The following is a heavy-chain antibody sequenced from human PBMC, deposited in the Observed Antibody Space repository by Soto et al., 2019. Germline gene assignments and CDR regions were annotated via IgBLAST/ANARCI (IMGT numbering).Heavy chain of an antibody. D-gene: IGHD2-15*01. CDR1: GFTISSYW. J-gene: IGHJ4*02. Sequence: SGGSLILSCAAAGFTISSYWMSWVRQNPGKGLEWVANIKQDGSEKYYVDSVKGRFTISRDNAKNSLYLQMNSLRAEDTAVYYCARDILHGHGDYLDYWGQGTLVTVSS. V-gene: IGHV3-7*01. CDR3: ARDILHGHGDYLDY. CDR2: IKQDGSEK.